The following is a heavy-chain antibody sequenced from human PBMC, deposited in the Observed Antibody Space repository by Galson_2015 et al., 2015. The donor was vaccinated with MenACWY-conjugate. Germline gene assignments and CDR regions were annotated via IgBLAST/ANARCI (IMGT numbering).Heavy chain of an antibody. Sequence: LRLSCAASGFTFSSYWMHWVRQAPGKGLVWVSRINSDGSSTSYADSVKGRFTISRDNAKNTLYLQMNSLRAEDTAVYYCLTTVKFFDYWGQGTLVTVSS. CDR2: INSDGSST. CDR3: LTTVKFFDY. D-gene: IGHD4-17*01. V-gene: IGHV3-74*01. J-gene: IGHJ4*02. CDR1: GFTFSSYW.